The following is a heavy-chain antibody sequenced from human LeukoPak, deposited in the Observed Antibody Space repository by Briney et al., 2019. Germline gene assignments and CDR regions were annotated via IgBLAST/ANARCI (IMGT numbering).Heavy chain of an antibody. Sequence: GRSLRLSCAASGFTFSSYGMHWVRQAPGKGLEWVAVIWYDGSNKYYADCVKGRFTISRDNFRNTLYLQMNSLRAEDTAVYYCARSRLWLTQYYFYYSGQRNLVTVSS. CDR1: GFTFSSYG. CDR2: IWYDGSNK. V-gene: IGHV3-33*01. CDR3: ARSRLWLTQYYFYY. D-gene: IGHD2-21*01. J-gene: IGHJ4*02.